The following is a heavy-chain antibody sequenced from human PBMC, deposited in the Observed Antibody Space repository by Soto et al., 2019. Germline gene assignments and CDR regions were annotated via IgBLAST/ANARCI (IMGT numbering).Heavy chain of an antibody. CDR2: ITGNGGRT. V-gene: IGHV3-23*01. Sequence: GGSLRLSFEASGISFRPYDMSWVRQAPGKGLEWVSTITGNGGRTYYTDSVKGRFTISRDNSKDTLFLQMDSLRAEDTAVYYCTTFGYYRAFDYWGRGTLVTVSS. CDR3: TTFGYYRAFDY. D-gene: IGHD3-3*01. CDR1: GISFRPYD. J-gene: IGHJ4*02.